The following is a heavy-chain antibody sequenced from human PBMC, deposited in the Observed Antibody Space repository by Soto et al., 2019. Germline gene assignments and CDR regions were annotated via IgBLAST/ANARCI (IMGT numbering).Heavy chain of an antibody. CDR2: INHSGST. J-gene: IGHJ5*02. CDR3: ARGRYMVRGGRFDP. CDR1: GGSFSGYY. V-gene: IGHV4-34*01. Sequence: SETLSLTCAVYGGSFSGYYWSWIRQPPGKGLEWIGEINHSGSTNYNPSLKSRVTISVDTSKNQFSLKLSSVTAADTAVYYCARGRYMVRGGRFDPWGQGTLVTVSS. D-gene: IGHD3-10*01.